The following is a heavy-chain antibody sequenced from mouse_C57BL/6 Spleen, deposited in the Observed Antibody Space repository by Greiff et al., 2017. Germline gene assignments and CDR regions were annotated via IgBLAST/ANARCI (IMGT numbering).Heavy chain of an antibody. Sequence: QVQLQQSGPELVKPGASVTISCKASGYAFSSSWMNWVKQRPGKGLEWIGRIYPGDGDTNYNGKFKGKATLTAAKSSSTAYMQLSSLTSEDSAVYFCAPITTGVADDWGQGTTLTVSS. J-gene: IGHJ2*01. D-gene: IGHD1-1*01. CDR2: IYPGDGDT. V-gene: IGHV1-82*01. CDR3: APITTGVADD. CDR1: GYAFSSSW.